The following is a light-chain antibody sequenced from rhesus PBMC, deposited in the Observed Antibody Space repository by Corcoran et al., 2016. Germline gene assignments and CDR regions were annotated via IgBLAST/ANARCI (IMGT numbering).Light chain of an antibody. CDR3: SSDAKSSAFI. CDR1: SSDIGDYNY. J-gene: IGLJ1*01. V-gene: IGLV2-13*02. Sequence: QAALTQSPSVSGSPGQSVSISCTGISSDIGDYNYVSWYQQHPGKVPKLIIYEVSKRPSGVYDRFSGSKSGNTASLTISGLQAEDEADYYCSSDAKSSAFIFGAGTRLTVL. CDR2: EVS.